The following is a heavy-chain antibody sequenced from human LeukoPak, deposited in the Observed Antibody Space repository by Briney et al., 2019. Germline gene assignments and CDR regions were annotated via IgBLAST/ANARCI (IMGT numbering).Heavy chain of an antibody. CDR1: GYTLNDIS. D-gene: IGHD5-12*01. CDR3: AAVSGHYPLPDA. J-gene: IGHJ5*02. Sequence: ASVKVPCKISGYTLNDISVHWVRQPPGKGLEWMGGVDPDDGQRVYAQRFQGRVTMTEDTSTNTAYMELSRLRSEDTAVYFCAAVSGHYPLPDAWGQGALVTVS. CDR2: VDPDDGQR. V-gene: IGHV1-24*01.